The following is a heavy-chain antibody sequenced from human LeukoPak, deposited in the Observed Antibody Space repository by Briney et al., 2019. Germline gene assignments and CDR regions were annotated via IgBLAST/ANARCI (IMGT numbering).Heavy chain of an antibody. CDR2: IYYSGST. D-gene: IGHD3-22*01. V-gene: IGHV4-61*01. CDR1: GGSVSSGNYY. Sequence: PSETLSLTCTVSGGSVSSGNYYGSWIRQPPGKGLEWIGFIYYSGSTNYNPSLKSRVTISVDTSKNQFSLKLSSVTAADTAVYYCARDPSGYFNYWGQGTLATVSS. CDR3: ARDPSGYFNY. J-gene: IGHJ4*02.